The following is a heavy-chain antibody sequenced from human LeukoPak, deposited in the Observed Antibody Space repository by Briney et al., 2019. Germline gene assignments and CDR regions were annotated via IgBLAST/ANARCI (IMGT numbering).Heavy chain of an antibody. CDR3: AREPNYYDSSGYYSWYYYYYGMDV. CDR1: GGSISSGGYY. CDR2: IYYSGST. Sequence: SQTLSLTCTVSGGSISSGGYYWSWIRQHPGKGLEWIGYIYYSGSTYYNPSLKSRVTISVDTSKNQFSLKLSSVTAADTAVYYCAREPNYYDSSGYYSWYYYYYGMDVWGQGTTVTVSS. J-gene: IGHJ6*02. V-gene: IGHV4-30-4*08. D-gene: IGHD3-22*01.